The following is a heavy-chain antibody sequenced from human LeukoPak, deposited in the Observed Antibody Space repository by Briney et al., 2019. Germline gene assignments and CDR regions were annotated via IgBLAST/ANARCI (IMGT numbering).Heavy chain of an antibody. CDR3: GRVRTGNTGSPEYFED. Sequence: SETLSLTCTVSGGSISSYYWSWIRQPPGKGLEWIGDLFYSGNTNSNPSPKSRVTISADTSTNQFSLRLNSVTAADTAVYFCGRVRTGNTGSPEYFEDWGQGTLVTVS. CDR2: LFYSGNT. D-gene: IGHD5-12*01. J-gene: IGHJ1*01. V-gene: IGHV4-59*01. CDR1: GGSISSYY.